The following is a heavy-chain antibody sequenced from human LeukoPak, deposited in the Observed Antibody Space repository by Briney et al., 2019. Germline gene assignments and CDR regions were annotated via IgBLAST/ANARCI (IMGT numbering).Heavy chain of an antibody. D-gene: IGHD6-6*01. CDR1: GYTFTSYD. CDR3: ARGIAARGFASDY. CDR2: MNPNSGNT. J-gene: IGHJ4*02. Sequence: ASVKVSCKASGYTFTSYDINWVRQATGQGLEWMGWMNPNSGNTGYAQKFQGRVTMTRNTSVSTAYMELSSLRSEDTAVYYCARGIAARGFASDYWGQGTLVTVSS. V-gene: IGHV1-8*01.